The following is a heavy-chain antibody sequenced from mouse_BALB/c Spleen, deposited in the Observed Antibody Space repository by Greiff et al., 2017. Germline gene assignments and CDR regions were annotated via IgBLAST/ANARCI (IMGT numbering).Heavy chain of an antibody. CDR2: IWGDGST. J-gene: IGHJ4*01. V-gene: IGHV2-6-7*01. D-gene: IGHD2-10*02. CDR1: GFSLTGYG. CDR3: AKSTGYDNYYAIDY. Sequence: VQLQQSGPGLVAPSQSLSITCTVSGFSLTGYGVNWVRQTPGKGLEWLGMIWGDGSTDYNAAFISRLSISKDNSKRQVFFKMNSLQTNDTAIYYCAKSTGYDNYYAIDYWGKGTSVSDS.